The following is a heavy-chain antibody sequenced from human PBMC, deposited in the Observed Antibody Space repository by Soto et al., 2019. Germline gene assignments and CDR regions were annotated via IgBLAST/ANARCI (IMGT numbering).Heavy chain of an antibody. Sequence: GGSLRLSCAASGFTFTRYSMNWVRQAPGKGLELVSSISSTTNYIYYGDSMKGRFTISRDNAKTSLYLEMNSLRAEDTDVYYCARESEDLTSNLDYWGQGTLVTVSS. V-gene: IGHV3-21*06. CDR2: ISSTTNYI. CDR1: GFTFTRYS. J-gene: IGHJ4*02. CDR3: ARESEDLTSNLDY.